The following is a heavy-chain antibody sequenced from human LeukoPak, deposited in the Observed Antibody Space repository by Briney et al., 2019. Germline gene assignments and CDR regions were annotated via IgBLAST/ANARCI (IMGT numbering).Heavy chain of an antibody. Sequence: SETLSLTCTVSGGSISSSSYYWGWIRQPPGKGLEWIGNIFQSGSTFYNPSLKSRVTISVDTSKNQFTLKLSSVTAADTAVYYCARHGSEEHYYYYMDVWGKRTTVTVSS. CDR3: ARHGSEEHYYYYMDV. V-gene: IGHV4-39*06. D-gene: IGHD5-12*01. CDR2: IFQSGST. J-gene: IGHJ6*03. CDR1: GGSISSSSYY.